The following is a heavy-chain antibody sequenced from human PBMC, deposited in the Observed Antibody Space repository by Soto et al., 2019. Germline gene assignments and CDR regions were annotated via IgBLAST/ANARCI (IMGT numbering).Heavy chain of an antibody. Sequence: EVQLLESGGGLVQPGGSLRLSCAASGFTFSNYAMNWARQAPGEGLEWVSSISRSGTGTYYADSVKGRFTISRDNSKSTLYMQMNSLRAEDTAVYYCAKGAVPMPTVTTHFFDYWGQGTLVTVSS. CDR1: GFTFSNYA. D-gene: IGHD4-17*01. J-gene: IGHJ4*02. V-gene: IGHV3-23*01. CDR2: ISRSGTGT. CDR3: AKGAVPMPTVTTHFFDY.